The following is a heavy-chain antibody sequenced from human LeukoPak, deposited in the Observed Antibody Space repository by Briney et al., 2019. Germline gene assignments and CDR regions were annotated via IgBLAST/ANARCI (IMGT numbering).Heavy chain of an antibody. Sequence: GSSVKVSCKASGGTFSSYAISWVRQAPGQRLEWMGGIIPIFGTANYAQKFQGRVTITTDESTSTAYMELSSLRSEDTAVYYCARSDKRWLQSSPLDYWGQGTLVTVSS. V-gene: IGHV1-69*05. J-gene: IGHJ4*02. CDR2: IIPIFGTA. CDR1: GGTFSSYA. D-gene: IGHD5-24*01. CDR3: ARSDKRWLQSSPLDY.